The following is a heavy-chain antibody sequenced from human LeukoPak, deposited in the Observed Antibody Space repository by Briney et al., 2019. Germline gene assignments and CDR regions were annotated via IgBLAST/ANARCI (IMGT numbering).Heavy chain of an antibody. Sequence: GGSLRLSCAASGFTFSSYGMHWVRQAPGKGLEWVAVISYDGSNKYYADSVKGRFTISRDNSKNTLYLQMNSLRAEDTAVYYCAKEGYDSSGLGGYFDYWGQGTLVTVSS. D-gene: IGHD3-22*01. CDR3: AKEGYDSSGLGGYFDY. CDR1: GFTFSSYG. CDR2: ISYDGSNK. J-gene: IGHJ4*02. V-gene: IGHV3-30*18.